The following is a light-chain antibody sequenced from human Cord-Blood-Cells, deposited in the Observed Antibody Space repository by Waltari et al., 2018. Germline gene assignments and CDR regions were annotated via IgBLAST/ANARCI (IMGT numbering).Light chain of an antibody. CDR2: AAT. CDR1: QSISSY. V-gene: IGKV1-39*01. Sequence: DIQMTQSPSSLSASVGDRVTITCRASQSISSYLNWYHQKPRKAPKLLIYAATSLQSGGPSRCSGSGYGTDFHRTISSLQPEDFATYYCQQSYSTPYTVGQGTKLEIK. J-gene: IGKJ2*01. CDR3: QQSYSTPYT.